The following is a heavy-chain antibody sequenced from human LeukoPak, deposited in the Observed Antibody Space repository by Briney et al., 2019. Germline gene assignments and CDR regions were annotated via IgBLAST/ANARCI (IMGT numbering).Heavy chain of an antibody. J-gene: IGHJ5*02. CDR3: ARAYSSGPLGFDP. Sequence: PSETLSLTCTVSGGSISSYYWSWIRQPPGKGLEWIAYIYYTGSTNHNPSLKSRVTISVDTSKNQFSLKLSSATAADTAVYYCARAYSSGPLGFDPWGQGTLVTVSS. CDR1: GGSISSYY. V-gene: IGHV4-59*01. CDR2: IYYTGST. D-gene: IGHD6-19*01.